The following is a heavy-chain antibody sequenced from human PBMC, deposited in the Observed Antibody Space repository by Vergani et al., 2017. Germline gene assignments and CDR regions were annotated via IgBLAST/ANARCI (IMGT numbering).Heavy chain of an antibody. J-gene: IGHJ6*03. V-gene: IGHV3-48*01. Sequence: VQLVESGGGVVQPGGSLRLSCAASGFTFSSYSMNWVRQAPGKGLEWVSYISSSSSTIYYADSVKGRFTISRDNAKNSLYLQMNSLRAEDTAVYYCARGAGYCSGGSCSYYYMDVWGKGTTVTVSS. CDR1: GFTFSSYS. D-gene: IGHD2-15*01. CDR3: ARGAGYCSGGSCSYYYMDV. CDR2: ISSSSSTI.